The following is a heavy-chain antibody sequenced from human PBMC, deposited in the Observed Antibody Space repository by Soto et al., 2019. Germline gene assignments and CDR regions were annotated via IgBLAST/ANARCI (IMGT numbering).Heavy chain of an antibody. CDR3: ARDHPNIVATIVVDY. CDR2: ISAYNGNT. Sequence: QVQLVQSGAEVKKPGASVKVSCKASGFTFTSYGISWVRQAPGQGLEWMGWISAYNGNTNYAQKLQGRVTMTTDTSTSTAYMELRSLRSDDTAVYYCARDHPNIVATIVVDYWGQGTLVTVSS. D-gene: IGHD5-12*01. V-gene: IGHV1-18*01. J-gene: IGHJ4*02. CDR1: GFTFTSYG.